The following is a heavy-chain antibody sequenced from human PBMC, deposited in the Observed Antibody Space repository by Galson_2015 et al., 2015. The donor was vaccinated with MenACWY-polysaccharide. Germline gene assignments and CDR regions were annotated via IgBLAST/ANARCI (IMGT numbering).Heavy chain of an antibody. D-gene: IGHD1-26*01. CDR2: ISGSGGST. J-gene: IGHJ4*02. V-gene: IGHV3-23*01. Sequence: SLRLSCAASGFTFSSYAMSWVRQAPGKGLEWVSAISGSGGSTYYADSVKGRFTISRDNSKNTLYLQMNSLRAEDTAVYYCAKGGLDPMVGATNFDYWGQGTLVTVSS. CDR1: GFTFSSYA. CDR3: AKGGLDPMVGATNFDY.